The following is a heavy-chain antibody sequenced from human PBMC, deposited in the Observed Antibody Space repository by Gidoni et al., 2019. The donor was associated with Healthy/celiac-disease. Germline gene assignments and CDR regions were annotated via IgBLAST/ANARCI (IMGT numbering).Heavy chain of an antibody. CDR2: ISAYNGNT. D-gene: IGHD1-26*01. Sequence: QVQLVQSGAEVKKTGASVKVSCKASGYTFTSYGISWLRQAPGKGLVWLGGISAYNGNTNYAQKLQGIVTMTTDTSTSTAYMELRSLSSDDAAVYYCARLGRFNWFDPWGQGTLVTVSS. CDR3: ARLGRFNWFDP. CDR1: GYTFTSYG. J-gene: IGHJ5*02. V-gene: IGHV1-18*01.